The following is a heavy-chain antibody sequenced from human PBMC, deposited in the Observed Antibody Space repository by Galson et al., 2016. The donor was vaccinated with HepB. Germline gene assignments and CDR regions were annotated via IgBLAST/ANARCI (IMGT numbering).Heavy chain of an antibody. V-gene: IGHV3-23*01. J-gene: IGHJ4*02. CDR3: AKTSWALLTGFYLDFDY. Sequence: SLRLSCAASGFTFSSYAMNWVRQAPGKGLEWVSSISGSGGTTYYADSVKGRFTISRDNSKNTLYLQMNSLRAEDTAVDYCAKTSWALLTGFYLDFDYWGQGTLVTVSS. CDR2: ISGSGGTT. D-gene: IGHD3-9*01. CDR1: GFTFSSYA.